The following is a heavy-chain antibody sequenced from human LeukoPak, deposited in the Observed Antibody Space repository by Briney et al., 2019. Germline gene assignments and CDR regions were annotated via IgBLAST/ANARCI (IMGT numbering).Heavy chain of an antibody. V-gene: IGHV1-24*01. CDR1: GYTLTELS. Sequence: ASVKVSCKVSGYTLTELSMHWVRQAPGKGLEWMGGFDPEDGETIYAQKFQGRVTMTEDTSTDTAYMEPSSLRSEDTAVYYCATVLPYYDFWSGYLDYWGQGTLVTVSS. D-gene: IGHD3-3*01. CDR2: FDPEDGET. J-gene: IGHJ4*02. CDR3: ATVLPYYDFWSGYLDY.